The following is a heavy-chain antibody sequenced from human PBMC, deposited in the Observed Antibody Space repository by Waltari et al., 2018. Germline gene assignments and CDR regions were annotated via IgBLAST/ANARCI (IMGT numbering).Heavy chain of an antibody. CDR2: INHSGST. CDR3: ASSPYSSSWFDY. Sequence: QVQLQPLGAGLLKPSETLSLTFAVYGGSFRGYYCSWIRHPPGKGLEWIGEINHSGSTNYNPSLKSRVTISVDTSKNQFSLKLSSVTAADTAVYYCASSPYSSSWFDYWGQGTLVTVSS. J-gene: IGHJ4*02. D-gene: IGHD6-13*01. CDR1: GGSFRGYY. V-gene: IGHV4-34*01.